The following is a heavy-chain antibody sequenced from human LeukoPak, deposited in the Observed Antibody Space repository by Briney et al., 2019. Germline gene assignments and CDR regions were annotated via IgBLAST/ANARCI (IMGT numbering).Heavy chain of an antibody. Sequence: GGSLRLSCAASTFTFSNYWMSWVRQAPGKGLEWAANIKQDGSEKYYVDSVKGRFTISRDNAKTSLYLQMNSLRAEDTAVYYCARDVLAAGATGTFDIWDQGTMVTVSS. J-gene: IGHJ3*02. V-gene: IGHV3-7*03. CDR2: IKQDGSEK. CDR3: ARDVLAAGATGTFDI. D-gene: IGHD1-14*01. CDR1: TFTFSNYW.